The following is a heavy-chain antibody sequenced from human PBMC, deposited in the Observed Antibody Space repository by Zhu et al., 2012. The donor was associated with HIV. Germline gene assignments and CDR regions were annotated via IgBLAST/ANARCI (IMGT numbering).Heavy chain of an antibody. CDR3: ANHDYGDYYAFDI. CDR2: IHYSGST. CDR1: GYSISSGYY. Sequence: QVQLQESGPGLVKPSETLSLTCTVSGYSISSGYYWGWIRQSPGKGLEWTGSIHYSGSTYYNPSLKSRVTMSVDTSKNQFSLKLNSVTAADTAVYYCANHDYGDYYAFDIWGQGTIGHRLF. V-gene: IGHV4-38-2*02. J-gene: IGHJ3*02. D-gene: IGHD4-17*01.